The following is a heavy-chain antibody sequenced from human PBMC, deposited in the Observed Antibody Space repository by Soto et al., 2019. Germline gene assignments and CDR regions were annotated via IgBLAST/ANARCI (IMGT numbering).Heavy chain of an antibody. Sequence: APVKLSCKASGYTITGYYMHWVRQAPGQGLEWMGWINPNSGGTNYAQKFQGWVTMTRDTSISTAYMELSRLRSDDTAVYYCARSIAARRFDYWGQGTLVTVSS. CDR3: ARSIAARRFDY. CDR1: GYTITGYY. V-gene: IGHV1-2*04. CDR2: INPNSGGT. D-gene: IGHD6-6*01. J-gene: IGHJ4*02.